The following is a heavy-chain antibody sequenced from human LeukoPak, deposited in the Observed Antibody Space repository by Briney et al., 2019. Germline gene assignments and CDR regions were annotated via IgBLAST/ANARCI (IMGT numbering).Heavy chain of an antibody. V-gene: IGHV3-53*01. CDR3: ARASSSWYQNWFDP. J-gene: IGHJ5*02. D-gene: IGHD6-13*01. CDR2: IYSGGST. Sequence: GGSLRLSCAASGFTVSSNYMSWVRQAPGKGLEWVSVIYSGGSTYYADSVKGRFTISRDNSKNTLYLQMNSLRAEDTAVYYCARASSSWYQNWFDPWGQGTLVTVSS. CDR1: GFTVSSNY.